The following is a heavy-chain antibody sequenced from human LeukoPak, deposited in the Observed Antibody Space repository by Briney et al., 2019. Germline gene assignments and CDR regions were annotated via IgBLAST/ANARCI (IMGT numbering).Heavy chain of an antibody. Sequence: SETLSLTCTVSGGSISSYYWNWIRQPPGKGLEWIGYIYSSGSTNYNPSLKSRVTISVDTSKKQFSLKLSSVTAADTAVYYCVTYYFDSSGPKKNYWGQGTLVTVSS. D-gene: IGHD3-22*01. V-gene: IGHV4-59*12. CDR2: IYSSGST. CDR3: VTYYFDSSGPKKNY. CDR1: GGSISSYY. J-gene: IGHJ4*02.